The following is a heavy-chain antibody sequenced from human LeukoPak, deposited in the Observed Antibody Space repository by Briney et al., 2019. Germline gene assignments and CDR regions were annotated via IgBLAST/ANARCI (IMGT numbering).Heavy chain of an antibody. Sequence: PSQTLSLTCTVSGGSMSSGDYYWSWIRQPPGKGLEWMGYIYHSGTTYYNPSLKSRITMSVDTSKNQFSLRLTSVTAADTAVYYCATGRFYFDYWGQGTLVTVSS. J-gene: IGHJ4*02. CDR1: GGSMSSGDYY. D-gene: IGHD1-26*01. CDR3: ATGRFYFDY. CDR2: IYHSGTT. V-gene: IGHV4-30-4*08.